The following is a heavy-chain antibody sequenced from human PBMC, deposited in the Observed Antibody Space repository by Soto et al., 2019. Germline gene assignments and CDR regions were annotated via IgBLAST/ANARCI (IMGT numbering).Heavy chain of an antibody. D-gene: IGHD3-9*01. CDR1: GFTFDDHG. CDR3: VRDTSSGWHLKDH. CDR2: ISWNSGSI. Sequence: EVDLVESGGGLAQPGRSLRLSCVAPGFTFDDHGMHRVRQIPGRGLEWVSGISWNSGSIGYAESVKGRFTIFRDNAKNSLYLEMNSLRQEDTALYYCVRDTSSGWHLKDHWGQGVQVSVSS. V-gene: IGHV3-9*01. J-gene: IGHJ4*02.